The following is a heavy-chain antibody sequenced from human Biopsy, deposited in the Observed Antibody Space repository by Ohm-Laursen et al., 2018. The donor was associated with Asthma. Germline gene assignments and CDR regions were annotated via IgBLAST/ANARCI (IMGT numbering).Heavy chain of an antibody. D-gene: IGHD3-16*01. Sequence: SVKVSCRASGGIFTSYAISWVRQAPGQGLEWMGTIIPIFDSTKYAQKFQDRVTIIADESTGTASLELRSLRPEDTAVYYCARDRRQSSSGEDWFDPWGQGTLVTVSS. J-gene: IGHJ5*02. V-gene: IGHV1-69*13. CDR2: IIPIFDST. CDR1: GGIFTSYA. CDR3: ARDRRQSSSGEDWFDP.